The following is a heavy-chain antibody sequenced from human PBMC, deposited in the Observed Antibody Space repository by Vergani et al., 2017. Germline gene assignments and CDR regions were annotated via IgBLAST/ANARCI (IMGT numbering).Heavy chain of an antibody. D-gene: IGHD6-6*01. J-gene: IGHJ2*01. CDR2: INPSGGST. V-gene: IGHV1-46*01. CDR1: GYTFTSYY. Sequence: QVQLVQCGAEGKKPGASVKVSCKASGYTFTSYYIHGVRQAPGQGLEWMGIINPSGGSTSYAQKFQGRVTMTRDTSTSTVYMELSSLRSEDTAVYYCARDLSSLSSYWYFDLGGGGSLVTVSS. CDR3: ARDLSSLSSYWYFDL.